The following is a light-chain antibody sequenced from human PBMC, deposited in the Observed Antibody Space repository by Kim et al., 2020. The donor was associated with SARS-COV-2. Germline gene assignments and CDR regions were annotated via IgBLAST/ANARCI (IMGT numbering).Light chain of an antibody. CDR1: QDILNN. Sequence: SVSPGRGATLSCKASQDILNNVAWYQQKPGQAPSLLIYGATTRASGIPGRFSGSGSGSDFTLTISGLQSEDIAVYYCQQYDNRRSFGGGTKVDIK. V-gene: IGKV3-15*01. J-gene: IGKJ4*01. CDR2: GAT. CDR3: QQYDNRRS.